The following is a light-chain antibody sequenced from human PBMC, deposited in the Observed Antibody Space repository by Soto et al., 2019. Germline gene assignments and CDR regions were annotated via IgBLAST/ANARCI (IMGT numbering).Light chain of an antibody. J-gene: IGKJ2*01. CDR2: TAS. CDR1: QSLASNY. CDR3: QHYESSLPSYT. Sequence: ELVLTQSPGTLSLFPGERATLSCRASQSLASNYLAWYQQKPGQAARLLIYTASTRATGIPDRFSGSGSGTDFTLTICRLEPEDFAVYYCQHYESSLPSYTFGQGTKLEVK. V-gene: IGKV3-20*01.